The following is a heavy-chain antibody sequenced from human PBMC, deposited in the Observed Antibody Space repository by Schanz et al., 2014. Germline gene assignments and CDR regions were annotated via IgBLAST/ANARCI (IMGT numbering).Heavy chain of an antibody. D-gene: IGHD2-21*01. CDR1: GYTFSDYG. CDR2: IIPILGIA. V-gene: IGHV1-69*04. Sequence: QVQLVQSGDEVKKPGASVKVSCKTSGYTFSDYGITWVRQAPGQGLEWMGRIIPILGIATYAQKFQGRLPITADKSTSTVYMELSSLRSEDTAVYYCARDRLECGAECYSVEVFEIWGQGTLVIVSS. J-gene: IGHJ4*02. CDR3: ARDRLECGAECYSVEVFEI.